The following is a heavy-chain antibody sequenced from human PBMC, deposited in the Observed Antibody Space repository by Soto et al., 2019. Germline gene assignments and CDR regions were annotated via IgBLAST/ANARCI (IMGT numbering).Heavy chain of an antibody. V-gene: IGHV5-10-1*01. CDR2: IDPSASYT. Sequence: LTLACMGYCMSCTRYWIGCVRKMPGKGLEWMGRIDPSASYTNYSPSFQGHVTISADKSISTAYLQWSSLKASDTAMYYFARLTSVYYYVLSIDVWGPGT. CDR1: CMSCTRYW. CDR3: ARLTSVYYYVLSIDV. J-gene: IGHJ6*02. D-gene: IGHD3-3*01.